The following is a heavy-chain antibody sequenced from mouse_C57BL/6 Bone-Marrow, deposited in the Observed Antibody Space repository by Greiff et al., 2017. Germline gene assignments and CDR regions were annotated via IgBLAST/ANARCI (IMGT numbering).Heavy chain of an antibody. CDR1: GYTFTNYW. V-gene: IGHV1-63*01. D-gene: IGHD2-3*01. CDR2: IYPGGGYP. J-gene: IGHJ1*03. Sequence: VMLVESGAELVRPGTSVKMSCKASGYTFTNYWIGWAKQRPGHGLEWIGDIYPGGGYPNYNEKFKGKATLNADKSSSTAYMQFSSLTSEDSAIYYCARSDGYHAGWYFDVWGTGTTVTVSS. CDR3: ARSDGYHAGWYFDV.